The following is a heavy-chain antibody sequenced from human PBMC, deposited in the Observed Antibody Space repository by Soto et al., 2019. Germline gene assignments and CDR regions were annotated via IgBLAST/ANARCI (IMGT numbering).Heavy chain of an antibody. V-gene: IGHV1-18*01. CDR3: ARGRYSSPDFYYYGLDV. Sequence: QVQLVQSGAEVKKPGASVKVSCKASASIFSSFGITWVRQAPGQGPEWMGRINAYNGNTKHAQECQGRVTLTTDTSARTAYVELRSLRSDDTAVYYCARGRYSSPDFYYYGLDVWGQGTAVTVSS. J-gene: IGHJ6*02. CDR2: INAYNGNT. CDR1: ASIFSSFG. D-gene: IGHD6-13*01.